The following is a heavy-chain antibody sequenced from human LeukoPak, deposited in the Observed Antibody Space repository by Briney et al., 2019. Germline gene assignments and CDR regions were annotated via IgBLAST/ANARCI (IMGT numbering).Heavy chain of an antibody. D-gene: IGHD6-13*01. CDR3: ARRWWQQLVVTLFDY. J-gene: IGHJ4*02. CDR2: IKQDGSEK. Sequence: GGSLRLSCAASGFTFSNYWMSWVRQAPGKGLEWVANIKQDGSEKSYVGSVTGRFTISRDNAKNSLYMQMNGLRAEDTAVYYCARRWWQQLVVTLFDYWGQGTLVTVSS. CDR1: GFTFSNYW. V-gene: IGHV3-7*01.